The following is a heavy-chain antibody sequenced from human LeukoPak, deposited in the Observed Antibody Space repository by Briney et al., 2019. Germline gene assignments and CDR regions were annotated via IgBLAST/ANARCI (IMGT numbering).Heavy chain of an antibody. V-gene: IGHV5-51*01. CDR1: GYSFTSYW. Sequence: GESLKISCKSSGYSFTSYWIGWVRQMPGKGLEWMGIIYPCDSDTRYSPSFQGQVTISADKSISTAYLQWSSLKASDTAMYYCARLHPHYDFWSGYYKDKGDYYFGMDVWGQGTTVTVSS. D-gene: IGHD3-3*01. J-gene: IGHJ6*02. CDR3: ARLHPHYDFWSGYYKDKGDYYFGMDV. CDR2: IYPCDSDT.